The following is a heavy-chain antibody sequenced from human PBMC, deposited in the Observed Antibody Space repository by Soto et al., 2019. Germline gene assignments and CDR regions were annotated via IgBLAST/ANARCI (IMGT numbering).Heavy chain of an antibody. CDR3: VRGDRGGFDL. CDR1: GFTLSSYW. J-gene: IGHJ3*01. V-gene: IGHV3-74*01. Sequence: PGGSLRLSCVASGFTLSSYWMHWVRQAPGKGLVWVSRFSSDGSITSYADSVKGRFTISRDNAKNTLYLQMNSLRAEDTAVYYCVRGDRGGFDLWGQGTAVTVSS. CDR2: FSSDGSIT. D-gene: IGHD2-21*02.